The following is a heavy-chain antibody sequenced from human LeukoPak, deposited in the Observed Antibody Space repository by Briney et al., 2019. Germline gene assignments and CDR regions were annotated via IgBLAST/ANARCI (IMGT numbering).Heavy chain of an antibody. CDR3: ATGIIAVTGSDSSFDY. J-gene: IGHJ4*02. CDR2: IYHSGST. V-gene: IGHV4-59*12. D-gene: IGHD6-19*01. CDR1: GGSISSYY. Sequence: PSETLSLTCTVSGGSISSYYWSWIRQPPGKGLEWIGSIYHSGSTYYNPSLKSRVTISVDTSKNQFSLRLSSVTAADTAVYYCATGIIAVTGSDSSFDYWRQGTLVTVSS.